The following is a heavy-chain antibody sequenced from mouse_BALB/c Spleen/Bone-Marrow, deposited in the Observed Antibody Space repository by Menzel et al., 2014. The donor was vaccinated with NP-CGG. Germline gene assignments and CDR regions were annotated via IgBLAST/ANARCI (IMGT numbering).Heavy chain of an antibody. Sequence: EVKLVESGGGLVQPGGSLKLSCAASGFTFSNYGMFWVRQTPDKRLDLVATINNNGGKTYSTDSVKGRFTISRDNAKNTLYLQMSSLKSEDTAMYYCARDDGFYGLDRWGQGTSVTVSP. CDR3: ARDDGFYGLDR. CDR2: INNNGGKT. D-gene: IGHD1-1*01. CDR1: GFTFSNYG. V-gene: IGHV5-6-3*01. J-gene: IGHJ4*01.